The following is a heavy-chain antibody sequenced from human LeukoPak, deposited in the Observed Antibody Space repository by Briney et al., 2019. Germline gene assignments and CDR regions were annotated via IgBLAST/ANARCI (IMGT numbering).Heavy chain of an antibody. CDR2: LNSDGSST. CDR1: GFTFSSYW. J-gene: IGHJ6*02. CDR3: SRAGHYYYGMDV. V-gene: IGHV3-74*01. Sequence: QPGGSLRLSCAGSGFTFSSYWMHWVRQAPGKGLVWVSRLNSDGSSTDYADSVKGRFTISRDNAKNTLYLQMNSLRAEDTAVYYCSRAGHYYYGMDVWGQGTTVTVPS. D-gene: IGHD2-8*02.